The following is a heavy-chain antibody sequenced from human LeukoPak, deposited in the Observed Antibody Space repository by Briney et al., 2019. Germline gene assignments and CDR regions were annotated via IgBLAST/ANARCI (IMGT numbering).Heavy chain of an antibody. D-gene: IGHD4-17*01. Sequence: GESLKISCEASGYTFTKHWIGWVRQMPGKGLEWMGIIYPGDSDTRYSPPFQGQVTILVDKSISTAYLQWSNLKASDTATYYCARRGDYGDYWFDPWGQGTLVTVSS. CDR1: GYTFTKHW. J-gene: IGHJ5*02. V-gene: IGHV5-51*01. CDR3: ARRGDYGDYWFDP. CDR2: IYPGDSDT.